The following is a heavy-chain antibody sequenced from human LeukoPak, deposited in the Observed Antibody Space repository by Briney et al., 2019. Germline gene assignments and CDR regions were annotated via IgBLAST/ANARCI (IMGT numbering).Heavy chain of an antibody. Sequence: SETLSLTCTVSGGSISSSSYYWGWIRQPPGKGLEWIGTIYYSGNTYYNPSLTSRVTISLDTSKNQLSLKLSFVTAADTAVYYCARDLRYRYFGVATNWFDPWGQGTLVTVSS. CDR2: IYYSGNT. J-gene: IGHJ5*02. CDR3: ARDLRYRYFGVATNWFDP. V-gene: IGHV4-39*07. D-gene: IGHD3-3*01. CDR1: GGSISSSSYY.